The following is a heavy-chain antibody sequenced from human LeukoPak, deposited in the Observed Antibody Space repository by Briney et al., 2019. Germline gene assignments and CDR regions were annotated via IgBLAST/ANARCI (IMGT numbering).Heavy chain of an antibody. CDR1: GGSIISYY. D-gene: IGHD5-12*01. Sequence: PSETLSLTCTVSGGSIISYYWTWIRQPPGKGLEWIGYIYYSGSTNYNPSLKSRVTISVDTSKNQFSLKLSSMTAADTAVYYCASHGGLWGQGTLVTVSS. V-gene: IGHV4-59*08. CDR2: IYYSGST. CDR3: ASHGGL. J-gene: IGHJ4*02.